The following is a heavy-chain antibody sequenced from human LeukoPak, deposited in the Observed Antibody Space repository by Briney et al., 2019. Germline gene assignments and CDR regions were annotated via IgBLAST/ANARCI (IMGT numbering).Heavy chain of an antibody. Sequence: PGGSLRLSCAASGFTFSSYSMNWVRQAPGKGLEWVSSISSSSSYIYYADSVKGRFTISRDNAKNSLYLQMNSLRSEDMAVYYCARAGRYYDSSGYLPYWGQGTLVTVSS. CDR1: GFTFSSYS. J-gene: IGHJ4*02. CDR2: ISSSSSYI. CDR3: ARAGRYYDSSGYLPY. D-gene: IGHD3-22*01. V-gene: IGHV3-21*01.